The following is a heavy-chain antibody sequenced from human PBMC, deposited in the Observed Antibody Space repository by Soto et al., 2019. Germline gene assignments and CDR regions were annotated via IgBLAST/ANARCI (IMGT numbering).Heavy chain of an antibody. CDR1: GFTVSSYD. V-gene: IGHV3-13*01. CDR3: ARGTMGRGTLDPGICGPLDY. J-gene: IGHJ4*02. CDR2: LGAGGDA. Sequence: EVQLVESGGGLVQPGGSLRLACAASGFTVSSYDMHWVRHVTGKGLEWVSTLGAGGDAYFPDYAEDRFTISRGHAKNFLYVHMKNLVAGEATVDYYARGTMGRGTLDPGICGPLDYLGQGTLVAVTS. D-gene: IGHD1-7*01.